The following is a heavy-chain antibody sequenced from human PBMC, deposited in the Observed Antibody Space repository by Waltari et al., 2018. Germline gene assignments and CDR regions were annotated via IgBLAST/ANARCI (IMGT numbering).Heavy chain of an antibody. V-gene: IGHV3-30*18. D-gene: IGHD6-19*01. CDR3: AKAQIAVAGTGTAFDI. J-gene: IGHJ3*02. Sequence: QVQLVESGGGVVQPGRSLRLSCAASGFTFRSYGMHWVRQAPGKGLEWVAVIWYDGSNKYYADSVKGRFTISRDNSKNTLYLQMNSLRAEDTAMYYCAKAQIAVAGTGTAFDIWGQGTMVTVSS. CDR1: GFTFRSYG. CDR2: IWYDGSNK.